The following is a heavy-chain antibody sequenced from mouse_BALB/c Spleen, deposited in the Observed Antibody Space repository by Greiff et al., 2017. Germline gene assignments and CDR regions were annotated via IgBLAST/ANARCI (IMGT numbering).Heavy chain of an antibody. CDR2: IYPSDSYT. V-gene: IGHV1-69*02. CDR3: TREDRDYYAMDY. J-gene: IGHJ4*01. Sequence: QVQLQQPGAELVRPGASVKLSCKASGYTFTSYWINWVKQRPGQGLEWIGNIYPSDSYTNYNQKFKDKATLTVDKSSSTAYMQLSSPTSEDSAVYYCTREDRDYYAMDYWGQGTSVTVSS. CDR1: GYTFTSYW. D-gene: IGHD3-3*01.